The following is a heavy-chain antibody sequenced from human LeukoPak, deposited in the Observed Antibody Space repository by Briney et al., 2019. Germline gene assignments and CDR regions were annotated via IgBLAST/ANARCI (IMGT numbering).Heavy chain of an antibody. Sequence: GESLKISCKGSGYSFTGYWIGWVRQMPGKGLEWMGIIYPGDSDTRYSPSFQGQVTISADKSISTAYLQWSSLKASDTAMYYCARRSRIYCSGGSCYPFDPWGQGTLVTVSS. CDR1: GYSFTGYW. CDR2: IYPGDSDT. J-gene: IGHJ5*02. V-gene: IGHV5-51*01. CDR3: ARRSRIYCSGGSCYPFDP. D-gene: IGHD2-15*01.